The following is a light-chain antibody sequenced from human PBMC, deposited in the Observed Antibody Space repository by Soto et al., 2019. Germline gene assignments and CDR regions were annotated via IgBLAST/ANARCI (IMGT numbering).Light chain of an antibody. V-gene: IGKV1-27*01. Sequence: DIQMTQSPSSLSASVGDRVTITCRASQGISNYLAWYQQKTGKVPKLLIYAASTLQSGVPSRFSGSGSGTDFTLTIGSLQPEDVETYYCQKYNSVPCTFEEGTKVDTK. CDR2: AAS. CDR3: QKYNSVPCT. J-gene: IGKJ4*02. CDR1: QGISNY.